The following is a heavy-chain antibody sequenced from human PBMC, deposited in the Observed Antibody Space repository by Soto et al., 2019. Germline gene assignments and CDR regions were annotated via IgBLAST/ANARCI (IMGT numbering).Heavy chain of an antibody. J-gene: IGHJ4*02. CDR1: GGSISSGGYY. Sequence: SETLSLTCTVSGGSISSGGYYWSWIRQHPGKGLEWIGYIYYSGSTYYSPSLKSRVTISVDTSKNHFSLKLISVTTADTAVYFCAREGNLGRWIQPLDSWGQGTLVTVSS. D-gene: IGHD2-2*03. CDR2: IYYSGST. CDR3: AREGNLGRWIQPLDS. V-gene: IGHV4-31*03.